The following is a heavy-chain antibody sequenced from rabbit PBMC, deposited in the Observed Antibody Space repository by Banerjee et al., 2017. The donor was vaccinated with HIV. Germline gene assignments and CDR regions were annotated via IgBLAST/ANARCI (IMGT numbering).Heavy chain of an antibody. CDR1: GFSFSSNYW. V-gene: IGHV1S43*01. J-gene: IGHJ6*01. CDR2: IYIDSGTT. CDR3: ARYSSGWGADL. D-gene: IGHD4-1*01. Sequence: QEQLEESGGDLVKPEGSLTLTCTASGFSFSSNYWLCWVRQAPGKGLEWIGYIYIDSGTTDYASWVNGRFTISRSTSLNTVTLQMTYLTGADTATYFCARYSSGWGADLWGQGTLVTVS.